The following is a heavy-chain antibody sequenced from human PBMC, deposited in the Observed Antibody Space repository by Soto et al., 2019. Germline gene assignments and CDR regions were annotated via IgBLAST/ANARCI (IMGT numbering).Heavy chain of an antibody. J-gene: IGHJ4*02. CDR1: GGSISSSSYY. V-gene: IGHV4-39*01. Sequence: PSETLSLTCTVSGGSISSSSYYWGWIRQPPGKGLEWIGSIYYSGSTYYNPSLKSRVTISVDTSKNQFSLKLSSVTAADTAVYYCARLRLPPPDVLQWFGELLSGPFDYWGQGTLVTVS. D-gene: IGHD3-10*01. CDR3: ARLRLPPPDVLQWFGELLSGPFDY. CDR2: IYYSGST.